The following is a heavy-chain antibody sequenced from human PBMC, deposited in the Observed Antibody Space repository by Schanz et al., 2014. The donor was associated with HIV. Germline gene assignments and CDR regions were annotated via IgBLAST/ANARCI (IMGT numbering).Heavy chain of an antibody. CDR1: GLTFNSFG. J-gene: IGHJ4*02. CDR3: VKGERIGYRIEVTGPTFDY. D-gene: IGHD3-22*01. Sequence: QVHLVESGGGVVQPGRSLRLSCAASGLTFNSFGIHWVRQAPGKGLEWVAVISYDAVNKFYADSVQGRFTISRDNAKNTLYVQIRSLRNEDTAVYYCVKGERIGYRIEVTGPTFDYWGQGTLVTVSP. V-gene: IGHV3-30*18. CDR2: ISYDAVNK.